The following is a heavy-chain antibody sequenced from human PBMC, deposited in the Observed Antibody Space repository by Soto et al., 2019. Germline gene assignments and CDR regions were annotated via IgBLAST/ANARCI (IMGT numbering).Heavy chain of an antibody. CDR2: TTDTGGDT. Sequence: PSGCLGLGCVACRVSVWSRAMGWVRQAPGEGLEWVSTTTDTGGDTKYADSVRGRFTISRDNSKNTLYLQMSSLRAEDSAVYYCARGSKDPSPGSRIFDFWGRRPLVTVSS. CDR1: RVSVWSRA. D-gene: IGHD3-3*02. CDR3: ARGSKDPSPGSRIFDF. J-gene: IGHJ5*01. V-gene: IGHV3-23*01.